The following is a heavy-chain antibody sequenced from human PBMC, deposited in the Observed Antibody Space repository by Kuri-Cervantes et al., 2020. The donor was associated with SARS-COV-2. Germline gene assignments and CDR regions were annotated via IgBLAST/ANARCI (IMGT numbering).Heavy chain of an antibody. CDR1: GYTFTSYY. V-gene: IGHV1-46*01. Sequence: SVKVSCKASGYTFTSYYMHWVRQAPGQGLEWMGIINPSGGSTSYAQKFQGRVTMTRDTSTSTVYMELSSLRSEDTAVYYCARDLPGFLEWLGHWVSGMDVWGQGTTVTVSS. CDR3: ARDLPGFLEWLGHWVSGMDV. J-gene: IGHJ6*02. D-gene: IGHD3-3*01. CDR2: INPSGGST.